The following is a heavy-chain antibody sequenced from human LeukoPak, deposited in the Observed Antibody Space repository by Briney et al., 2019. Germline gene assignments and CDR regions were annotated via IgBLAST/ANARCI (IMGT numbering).Heavy chain of an antibody. CDR1: GFTFSSYW. CDR2: IKQDGSEK. J-gene: IGHJ6*03. V-gene: IGHV3-7*01. D-gene: IGHD6-19*01. CDR3: ARRRGSGKNYYYYYYMDV. Sequence: GGSLRLSCAASGFTFSSYWMSWVRQAPGKGLEWVANIKQDGSEKYYVDSVKGRFTISRDNAKNSLYLQMNSLRAEDTAVYYCARRRGSGKNYYYYYYMDVWGKGTTVTISS.